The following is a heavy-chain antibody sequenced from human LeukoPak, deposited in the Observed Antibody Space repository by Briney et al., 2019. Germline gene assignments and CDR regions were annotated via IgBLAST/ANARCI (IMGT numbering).Heavy chain of an antibody. J-gene: IGHJ4*02. V-gene: IGHV3-20*01. CDR3: ARTRYSGSYGGADY. Sequence: LSLTCAASGFTFDAYGMTWVRQAPGKGLEWVSGINWNGGTTGYADSVKGRFTISRDNAKNSLYLQMSSLRAEDTALYHCARTRYSGSYGGADYWGQGTLVTVSS. CDR1: GFTFDAYG. D-gene: IGHD1-26*01. CDR2: INWNGGTT.